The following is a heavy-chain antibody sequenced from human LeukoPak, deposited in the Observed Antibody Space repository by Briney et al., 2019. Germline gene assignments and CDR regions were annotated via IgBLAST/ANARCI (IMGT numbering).Heavy chain of an antibody. Sequence: PGGSLRVFCAASGFAFSSYSMSWVRQAPGKGLERVSAISGSGGSTYYADSVKGRFTISRDNSKNTLYLQMYSLRAEYTAVYYCAKELISGYQLLFDAFDIWGQGTMVTVSS. J-gene: IGHJ3*02. D-gene: IGHD2-2*01. CDR2: ISGSGGST. CDR3: AKELISGYQLLFDAFDI. V-gene: IGHV3-23*01. CDR1: GFAFSSYS.